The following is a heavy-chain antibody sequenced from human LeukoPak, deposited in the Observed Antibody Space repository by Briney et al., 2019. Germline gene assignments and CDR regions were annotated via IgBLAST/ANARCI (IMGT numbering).Heavy chain of an antibody. CDR2: IYHSGNT. CDR3: ARLVGANRDYYYYYMDV. V-gene: IGHV4-4*02. D-gene: IGHD1-26*01. J-gene: IGHJ6*03. Sequence: SGTLSLTCAVSGGSISGRNWWNWVRQPPGKGLEWIGEIYHSGNTNYNPSLKSRVILSVDKSKNQFSLNLSSVTAADTAVYYCARLVGANRDYYYYYMDVWGKGTTVTVSS. CDR1: GGSISGRNW.